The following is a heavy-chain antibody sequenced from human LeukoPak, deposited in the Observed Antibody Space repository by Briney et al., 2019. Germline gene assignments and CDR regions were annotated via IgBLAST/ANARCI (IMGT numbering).Heavy chain of an antibody. CDR1: GFTFSNYW. Sequence: GGSLRLSCAASGFTFSNYWVHWVRQAPGKGLVWVSRINRDGSTTKYAGSVKGRFTVSRDNAKNTLNLQMNSLRAEDTAVYYCARDKKSGESSEIDYWGQGTLVTASS. CDR3: ARDKKSGESSEIDY. CDR2: INRDGSTT. D-gene: IGHD3-10*01. J-gene: IGHJ4*02. V-gene: IGHV3-74*03.